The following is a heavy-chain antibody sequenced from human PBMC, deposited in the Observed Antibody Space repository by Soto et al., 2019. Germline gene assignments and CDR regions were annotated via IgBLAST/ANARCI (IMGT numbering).Heavy chain of an antibody. CDR3: ATVRSRWNIDY. J-gene: IGHJ4*02. CDR1: GGSISSDDHY. D-gene: IGHD6-13*01. Sequence: QVQLQESGPGLVKPSQTLSLTCIVSGGSISSDDHYWSWIRQPPGKGLEWIGYISYSGTTHSNPSLKRRLFISLDTSKNQFSLQLTSVTAADTAVYYCATVRSRWNIDYWGQGTLVTVSS. V-gene: IGHV4-30-4*01. CDR2: ISYSGTT.